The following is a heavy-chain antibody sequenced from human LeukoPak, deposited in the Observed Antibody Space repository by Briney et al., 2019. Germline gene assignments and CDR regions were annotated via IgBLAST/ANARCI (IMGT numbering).Heavy chain of an antibody. Sequence: GESLKISCKGSGYSFTNYWIGWVRQMPGKGLEWMGIMYPGDSDTRYSPSFQGQVTISADKSISTAYLQGSSLKASDTAMYYCPGLGKYANEPAHPYYYSSGDFGGKGTPAT. D-gene: IGHD1-14*01. CDR2: MYPGDSDT. J-gene: IGHJ6*03. CDR3: PGLGKYANEPAHPYYYSSGDF. CDR1: GYSFTNYW. V-gene: IGHV5-51*01.